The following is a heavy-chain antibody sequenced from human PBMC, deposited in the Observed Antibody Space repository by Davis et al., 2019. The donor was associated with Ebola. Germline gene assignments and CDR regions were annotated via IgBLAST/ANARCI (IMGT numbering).Heavy chain of an antibody. Sequence: GESLKISCAASGFTFSNYWMHWVRQAPGKGLVWVSRINSDGSSTSYADSVKGRFTISRDNAKNTLYLQMNSLGAEDTAVYYCARVSGYDYIDYWGQGSLVTVSS. J-gene: IGHJ4*02. V-gene: IGHV3-74*01. CDR2: INSDGSST. D-gene: IGHD5-12*01. CDR1: GFTFSNYW. CDR3: ARVSGYDYIDY.